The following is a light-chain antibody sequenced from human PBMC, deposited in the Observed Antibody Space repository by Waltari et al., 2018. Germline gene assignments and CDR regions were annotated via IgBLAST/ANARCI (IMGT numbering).Light chain of an antibody. CDR1: QSVSSN. CDR3: QQYNNWPPLT. V-gene: IGKV3-15*01. Sequence: EIVMTQSPATLSVSPGERATLSCRASQSVSSNLAWYQQKPGQAPRLLIYGASTKSIGMSARFRGSGSGTGCTLTISSLQSEDFAFYYCQQYNNWPPLTFGRGTKVEIK. J-gene: IGKJ4*01. CDR2: GAS.